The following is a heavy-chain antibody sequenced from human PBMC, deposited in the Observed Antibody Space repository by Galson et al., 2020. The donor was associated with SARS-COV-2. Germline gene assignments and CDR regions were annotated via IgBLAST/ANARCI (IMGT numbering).Heavy chain of an antibody. CDR1: GDSVSSNSAA. CDR2: TYYRSQWST. CDR3: AGRVAGAGSLHI. D-gene: IGHD6-13*01. V-gene: IGHV6-1*01. J-gene: IGHJ3*02. Sequence: SQTLSLSCAISGDSVSSNSAAWNWIRQSPSRGLEWLGTTYYRSQWSTDYAVSVKSRITINLDTSKNQFSLQLNSVTPEDTAIYSCAGRVAGAGSLHIWGQGTMVIVSS.